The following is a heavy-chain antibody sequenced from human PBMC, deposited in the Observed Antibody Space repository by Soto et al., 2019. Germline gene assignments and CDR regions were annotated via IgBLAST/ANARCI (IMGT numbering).Heavy chain of an antibody. CDR2: IYYSGST. Sequence: SETLSLTCTVSGGSISSYYWSWIRQPPGRGLEWIGYIYYSGSTNYNPSLKGRFTISRDNAKNSLYLQMNSLRAEDTAVYYCARDAGYCSGGSCRNAYFDLWGRGTLVTVSS. J-gene: IGHJ2*01. V-gene: IGHV4-59*12. CDR3: ARDAGYCSGGSCRNAYFDL. CDR1: GGSISSYY. D-gene: IGHD2-15*01.